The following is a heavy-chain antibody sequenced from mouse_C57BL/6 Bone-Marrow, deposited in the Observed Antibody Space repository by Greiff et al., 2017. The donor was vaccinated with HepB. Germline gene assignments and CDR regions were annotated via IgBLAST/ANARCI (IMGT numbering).Heavy chain of an antibody. Sequence: SGAELVRPGASVTLSCKASGYTFTDYEMHWVKQTPVHGLEWIGAIDPETGGTAYNQKFKGKAILTADKSSSTAYMELRSLTSEDSAVYYCTSREYYFDYWGQGTTLTVSS. J-gene: IGHJ2*01. V-gene: IGHV1-15*01. CDR1: GYTFTDYE. CDR3: TSREYYFDY. CDR2: IDPETGGT.